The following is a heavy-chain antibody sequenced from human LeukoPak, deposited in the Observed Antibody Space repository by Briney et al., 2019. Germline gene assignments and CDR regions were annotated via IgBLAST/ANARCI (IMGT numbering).Heavy chain of an antibody. Sequence: SETLSLTRTVSGGSISSSSYYWTWLRQPAGKGLEWIGRFYAGGSTNYNPSLRSRVTISLDMSKNQFSLKMSSVTAADTAVYYCVRVPTTVDNYYMDVWGKGTTVTVSS. CDR2: FYAGGST. V-gene: IGHV4-61*02. J-gene: IGHJ6*03. D-gene: IGHD4-11*01. CDR3: VRVPTTVDNYYMDV. CDR1: GGSISSSSYY.